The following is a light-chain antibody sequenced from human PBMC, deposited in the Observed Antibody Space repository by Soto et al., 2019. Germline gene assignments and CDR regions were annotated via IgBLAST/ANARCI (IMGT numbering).Light chain of an antibody. CDR1: ESISLY. CDR3: QQSYSMPYT. J-gene: IGKJ2*01. CDR2: TAS. V-gene: IGKV1-39*01. Sequence: DVPMTQSPSSLSASIGDRVTITCRASESISLYLNWYQQKPGKAPKLLIYTASSLQTGVPSRFSGSGSGTDFTPNINSLEREDFATYYCQQSYSMPYTFGQGTQV.